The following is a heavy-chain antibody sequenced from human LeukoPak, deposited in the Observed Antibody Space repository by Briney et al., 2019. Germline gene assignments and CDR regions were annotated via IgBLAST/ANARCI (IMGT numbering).Heavy chain of an antibody. D-gene: IGHD2-21*01. CDR1: GFSLSDYE. CDR2: INTGSSSI. CDR3: ARETSHCGGDCYDY. J-gene: IGHJ4*02. Sequence: GGSLRLSCTASGFSLSDYEINWVRQAPGKGLEWVSYINTGSSSIYYADSLKGRFTISRDDAKNSVYLQLNSLRAEDTALYYCARETSHCGGDCYDYWGQGNLVTVSS. V-gene: IGHV3-48*03.